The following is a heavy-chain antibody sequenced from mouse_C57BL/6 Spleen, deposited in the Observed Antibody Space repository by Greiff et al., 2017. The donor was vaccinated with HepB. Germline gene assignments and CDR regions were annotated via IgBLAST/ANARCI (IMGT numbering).Heavy chain of an antibody. V-gene: IGHV1-50*01. D-gene: IGHD2-5*01. CDR2: IDPSDSYT. CDR1: GYTFTSYW. Sequence: QVQLQQSGAELVKPGASVKLSCKASGYTFTSYWMQWVKQRPGQGLEWIGEIDPSDSYTNYNQKFKGKATLTVDTSSSTAYMQLSSLTSEDSAVYYCARGGMPYSNYAWFAYWGQGTLVTVSA. J-gene: IGHJ3*01. CDR3: ARGGMPYSNYAWFAY.